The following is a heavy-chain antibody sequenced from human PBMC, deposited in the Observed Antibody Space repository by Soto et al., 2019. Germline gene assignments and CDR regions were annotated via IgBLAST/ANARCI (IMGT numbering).Heavy chain of an antibody. CDR2: IGTSGDT. D-gene: IGHD2-15*01. CDR3: SRSQEVGAHFFDS. CDR1: GFTFSDLD. V-gene: IGHV3-13*01. J-gene: IGHJ4*02. Sequence: PGGSLRLSCEASGFTFSDLDMHWVRQPPGKGLEWVSSIGTSGDTYYAVSGKGRFTISRDNANNSLSLQMNILRSGDMAVYFCSRSQEVGAHFFDSWGQGTQVTVSS.